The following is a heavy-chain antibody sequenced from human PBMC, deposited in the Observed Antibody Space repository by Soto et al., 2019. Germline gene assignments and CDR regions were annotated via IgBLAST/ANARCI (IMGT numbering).Heavy chain of an antibody. J-gene: IGHJ4*02. CDR1: GGSISSSSYY. Sequence: QLQLQESGPGLVKPSETLSLTCTVSGGSISSSSYYWGWIRQPPGKGLEWIGSIYYSGSTYYNPSLKSRVTISVDTSKNQFSLKLSSVTAADTAVYYCASHGGLGEFSTVDYWGQGTLVTVSS. CDR3: ASHGGLGEFSTVDY. V-gene: IGHV4-39*01. D-gene: IGHD3-16*01. CDR2: IYYSGST.